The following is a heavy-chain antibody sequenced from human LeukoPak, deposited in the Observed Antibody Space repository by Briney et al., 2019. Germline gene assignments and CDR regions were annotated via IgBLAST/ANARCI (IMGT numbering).Heavy chain of an antibody. J-gene: IGHJ4*02. CDR2: ISSSSSYI. Sequence: GGSLRPSCAASGFTFASYAMSWVRQTPGKGLEWVSSISSSSSYIYYADSVKGRFTISRDNAKNSLYLQMNSLRAEDTAVYYCARDFAVAADYWGQGTLVTVSS. D-gene: IGHD6-19*01. V-gene: IGHV3-21*01. CDR1: GFTFASYA. CDR3: ARDFAVAADY.